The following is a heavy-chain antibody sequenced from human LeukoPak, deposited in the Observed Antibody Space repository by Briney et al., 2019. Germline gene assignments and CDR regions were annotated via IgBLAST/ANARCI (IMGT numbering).Heavy chain of an antibody. CDR2: INPNSGGT. J-gene: IGHJ4*02. CDR3: ARDKTYYDILTGYYDY. D-gene: IGHD3-9*01. Sequence: ASVKVSCKASGYTFTGYYMHWVRQAPGQGLEWMGWINPNSGGTNYAQKFQGRITMTRDTSISTVYLELSRLRSDDTAVYYCARDKTYYDILTGYYDYWGQGTLVTVSS. V-gene: IGHV1-2*02. CDR1: GYTFTGYY.